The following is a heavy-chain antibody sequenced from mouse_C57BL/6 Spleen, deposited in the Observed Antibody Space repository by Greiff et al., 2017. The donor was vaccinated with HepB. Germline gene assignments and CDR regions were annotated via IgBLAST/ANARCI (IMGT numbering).Heavy chain of an antibody. Sequence: VQLQQSGPELVKPGASVKISCKASGYTFTDYYMNWVKQSHGKSLEWIGDINPNNGGTSYNQKFKGKATLTVDKSSSTAYMELRSLTSEDSAVYYCASKLYSNYVGYFDYWGQGTTLTVSS. D-gene: IGHD2-5*01. CDR2: INPNNGGT. J-gene: IGHJ2*01. V-gene: IGHV1-26*01. CDR1: GYTFTDYY. CDR3: ASKLYSNYVGYFDY.